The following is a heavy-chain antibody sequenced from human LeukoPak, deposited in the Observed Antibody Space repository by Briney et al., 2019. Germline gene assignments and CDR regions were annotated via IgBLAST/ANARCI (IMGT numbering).Heavy chain of an antibody. CDR1: GFTFSSYA. CDR2: ISGSGGST. Sequence: GGSLRLSCAASGFTFSSYAMSWVRQAPGKGLESVSVISGSGGSTYHADSVKGRVTISRDNSKNTLYPQMNSLRAEDTAVYYCARGGWLGKPQRVDYWGQGTLVTVSS. CDR3: ARGGWLGKPQRVDY. V-gene: IGHV3-23*01. J-gene: IGHJ4*02. D-gene: IGHD6-19*01.